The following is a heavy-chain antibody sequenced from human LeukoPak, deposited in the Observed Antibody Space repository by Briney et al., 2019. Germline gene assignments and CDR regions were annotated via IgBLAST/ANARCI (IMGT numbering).Heavy chain of an antibody. CDR1: GFTFSSYG. CDR2: IRYDGSNK. Sequence: PGGSLRLSCAASGFTFSSYGMHWVRQAPGKGLEWVAFIRYDGSNKYYADSMKGRFTISRDNSKNTLYLQMNSLRAEDTAVYYCAKPPVEMATIFDYWGQGTLVTVSS. D-gene: IGHD5-24*01. V-gene: IGHV3-30*02. CDR3: AKPPVEMATIFDY. J-gene: IGHJ4*02.